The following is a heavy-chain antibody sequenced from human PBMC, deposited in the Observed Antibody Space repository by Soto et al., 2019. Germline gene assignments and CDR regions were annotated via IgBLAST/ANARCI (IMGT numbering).Heavy chain of an antibody. V-gene: IGHV3-7*01. CDR2: IKQDGSEK. CDR1: GFTFSSYW. Sequence: GGSLRLSCAASGFTFSSYWMSWVRQAPGKGLEWVAKIKQDGSEKYYVDSVKGRFTISRDNAKNSLYLQMNRLRAEDTAVYYFARDAMAAADYYYYYGMDVWGQGTTVTVSS. J-gene: IGHJ6*02. D-gene: IGHD6-13*01. CDR3: ARDAMAAADYYYYYGMDV.